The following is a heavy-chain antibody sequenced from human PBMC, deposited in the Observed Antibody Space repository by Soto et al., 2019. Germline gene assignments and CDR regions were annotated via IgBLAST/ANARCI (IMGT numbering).Heavy chain of an antibody. CDR2: SRDKPQGYST. V-gene: IGHV3-72*01. CDR1: GLTLSDHY. D-gene: IGHD3-22*01. Sequence: GALRLSCAGSGLTLSDHYIDWVRQAPGKGLEWVGRSRDKPQGYSTAYAASVKGRFTTSRDESKNSAYLQMNSLKTEDTAVYYCVRATYFSDSSGYTRCLDYWGQGTLVTVSS. CDR3: VRATYFSDSSGYTRCLDY. J-gene: IGHJ4*02.